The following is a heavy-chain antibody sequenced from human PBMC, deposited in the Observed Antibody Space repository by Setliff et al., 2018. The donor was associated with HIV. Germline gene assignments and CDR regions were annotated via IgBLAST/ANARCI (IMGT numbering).Heavy chain of an antibody. CDR2: INHSGST. J-gene: IGHJ5*01. CDR1: GGSFNEYY. Sequence: PSETLSLTCAVYGGSFNEYYWNWIRRIPGKGLEWIGEINHSGSTNYNESLKRRLRISVDTSKNQFSLSLNSVTAADTAVYYCARAYRDNVWGSWRQISSWFDSWGQGNLVTSPQ. CDR3: ARAYRDNVWGSWRQISSWFDS. V-gene: IGHV4-34*01. D-gene: IGHD3-16*01.